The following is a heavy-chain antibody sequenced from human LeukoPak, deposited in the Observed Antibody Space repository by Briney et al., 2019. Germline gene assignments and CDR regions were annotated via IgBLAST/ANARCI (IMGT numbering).Heavy chain of an antibody. CDR3: ARGPRITIFGVVIIPYFDY. CDR1: GYTFTSYA. J-gene: IGHJ4*02. Sequence: ASAKVSCKASGYTFTSYAMHWVRQAPGQRLEWMGWINAGNGNTKYSQKFQGRVTITRDTSASTAYMELSSLRSEDTAVYYCARGPRITIFGVVIIPYFDYWGQGTLVTVSS. CDR2: INAGNGNT. D-gene: IGHD3-3*01. V-gene: IGHV1-3*01.